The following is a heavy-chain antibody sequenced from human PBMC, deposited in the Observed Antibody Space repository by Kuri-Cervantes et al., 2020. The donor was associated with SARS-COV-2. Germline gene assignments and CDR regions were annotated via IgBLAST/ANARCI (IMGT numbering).Heavy chain of an antibody. CDR3: ARESTGEGAFDI. CDR2: ISDDGKKG. V-gene: IGHV3-30*04. J-gene: IGHJ3*02. CDR1: GFTFSRYA. Sequence: GESLKISCAGSGFTFSRYAIHCVRQAPGKGLEWVAVISDDGKKGYYADSVKGRFTISRDNSQSTLYLQMNSLRAEDTAVYYCARESTGEGAFDIWGQGTMVTVSS. D-gene: IGHD7-27*01.